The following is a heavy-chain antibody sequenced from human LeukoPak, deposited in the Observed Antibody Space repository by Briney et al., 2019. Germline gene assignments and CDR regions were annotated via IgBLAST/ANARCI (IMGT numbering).Heavy chain of an antibody. CDR2: IYPADSDT. CDR3: ARQSRDGSKTRGYFFDY. CDR1: GYIFTNYW. V-gene: IGHV5-51*01. D-gene: IGHD3-10*01. J-gene: IGHJ4*02. Sequence: GGCLRISCQVSGYIFTNYWIGWVRPMPGKGLESLGIIYPADSDTTYSPSFQGQVSISADKSISTVYLQWSSLRASDTAMYFCARQSRDGSKTRGYFFDYWGLGTLVTVSS.